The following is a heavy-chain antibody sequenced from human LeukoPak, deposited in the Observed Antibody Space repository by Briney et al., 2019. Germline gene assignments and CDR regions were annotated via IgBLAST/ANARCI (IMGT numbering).Heavy chain of an antibody. D-gene: IGHD3-22*01. J-gene: IGHJ4*02. V-gene: IGHV3-21*01. Sequence: GGSLRLSCAASGFTFNRYSMNWVRQAPGKGLEWVSSISSSSSYIYYADSVKGRFTISRDNAKNSLYLQMNSLRAEDTAVYYCAKDKYSGDSSGYLDYWGQGTLVTVSS. CDR3: AKDKYSGDSSGYLDY. CDR2: ISSSSSYI. CDR1: GFTFNRYS.